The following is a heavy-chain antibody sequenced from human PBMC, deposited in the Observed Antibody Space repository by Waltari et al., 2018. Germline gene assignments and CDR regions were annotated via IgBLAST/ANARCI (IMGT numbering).Heavy chain of an antibody. V-gene: IGHV4-59*01. CDR1: GGSISSYY. CDR2: IYYSGST. Sequence: QLQLQESGPVLVTPSETLSRTCTASGGSISSYYWSGCRQPPGKGLEWIGYIYYSGSTNYNPSLKSRVTISVDTSKNQFSLKLSSVTAADTAVYYCARDISYGSGSAFDIWGQGTMVTVSS. J-gene: IGHJ3*02. CDR3: ARDISYGSGSAFDI. D-gene: IGHD3-10*01.